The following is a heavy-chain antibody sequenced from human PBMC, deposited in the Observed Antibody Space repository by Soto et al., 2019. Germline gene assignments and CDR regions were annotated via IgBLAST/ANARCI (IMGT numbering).Heavy chain of an antibody. CDR2: IIPIFGTA. V-gene: IGHV1-69*01. Sequence: QVQLVQSGAEVKKPGSSVKVSCKASGGTFSSYAISWVRQAPGQGLEWMGGIIPIFGTANYAQKFQGRVTITADESTSTAYMELSSLRSEDTAVYYCARDRVSSSSAGYYGMDVCGQGTTVTVSS. CDR1: GGTFSSYA. D-gene: IGHD6-6*01. CDR3: ARDRVSSSSAGYYGMDV. J-gene: IGHJ6*02.